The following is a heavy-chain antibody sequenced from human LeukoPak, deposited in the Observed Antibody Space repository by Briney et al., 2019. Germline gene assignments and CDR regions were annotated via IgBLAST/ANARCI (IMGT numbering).Heavy chain of an antibody. Sequence: SETLSLTCAVYGGSFSGYYWSWIRQPPGKGLEWIGEINHSGSTNYNPSLKSRVTISVDTSKNQFSLKLSSVTAADTAVYYCASPPLRYCTNGVCPNYYFDYWGQGTLVTVSS. D-gene: IGHD2-8*01. CDR2: INHSGST. CDR3: ASPPLRYCTNGVCPNYYFDY. V-gene: IGHV4-34*01. J-gene: IGHJ4*02. CDR1: GGSFSGYY.